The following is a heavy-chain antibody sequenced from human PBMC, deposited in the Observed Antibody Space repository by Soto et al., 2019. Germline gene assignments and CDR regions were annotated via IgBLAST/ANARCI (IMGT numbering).Heavy chain of an antibody. Sequence: EVQLVESGGGLVQPGGSLRLSCAASGFTFRSYWMHWVRQAAGKGLVWVSRINSDGSSTSYADSVKGRFTISRDNAKNTLYLQMNSLRAEDTAVYYCVRTSLVVAAATREDYWGQGTLVTVSS. CDR3: VRTSLVVAAATREDY. CDR1: GFTFRSYW. J-gene: IGHJ4*02. CDR2: INSDGSST. V-gene: IGHV3-74*01. D-gene: IGHD2-15*01.